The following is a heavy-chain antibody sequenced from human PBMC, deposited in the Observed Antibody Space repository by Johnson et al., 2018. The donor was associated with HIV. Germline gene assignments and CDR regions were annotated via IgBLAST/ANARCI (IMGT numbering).Heavy chain of an antibody. CDR2: ISGSGGST. V-gene: IGHV3-23*04. CDR1: GFTFSSYA. J-gene: IGHJ3*02. D-gene: IGHD6-6*01. Sequence: MLLVESGGGVVQPGRSLRLSCAASGFTFSSYAMSWVRQAPGKGLEWVSAISGSGGSTYYADSVKGRFTISRDNSKNTLYLQMNSLRAEDTAVYYCAKVLAGIAARPLTFDAFDIWGQGTMVTVSS. CDR3: AKVLAGIAARPLTFDAFDI.